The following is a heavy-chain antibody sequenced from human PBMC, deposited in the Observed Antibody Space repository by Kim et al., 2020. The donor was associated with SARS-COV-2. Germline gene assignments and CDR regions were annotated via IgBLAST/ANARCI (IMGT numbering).Heavy chain of an antibody. CDR2: IYHSGST. J-gene: IGHJ5*02. D-gene: IGHD3-9*01. CDR1: GYSISSGYY. V-gene: IGHV4-38-2*02. Sequence: SETLSLTCTVSGYSISSGYYWGWIRQPPGKGLEWIGSIYHSGSTYYNPSLKSRATISVDTSKNQFSLKLSSVTAADTAVYYFASALTHYYILTGYHPNWLDPWGQGPLVPVSS. CDR3: ASALTHYYILTGYHPNWLDP.